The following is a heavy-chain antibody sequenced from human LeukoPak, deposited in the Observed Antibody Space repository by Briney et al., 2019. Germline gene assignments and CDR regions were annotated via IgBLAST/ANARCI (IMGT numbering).Heavy chain of an antibody. J-gene: IGHJ4*02. CDR2: IYYSGST. D-gene: IGHD5/OR15-5a*01. V-gene: IGHV4-39*01. CDR3: ARKSSQVFDY. Sequence: SETLSLTCTVSGGSLSSSTYYWGWIRQPPGKGLEWIGSIYYSGSTYYNPSLKSRVTISVDTSKNQFSLKLSSVTAADTAVYYCARKSSQVFDYWGQGTLVTVSS. CDR1: GGSLSSSTYY.